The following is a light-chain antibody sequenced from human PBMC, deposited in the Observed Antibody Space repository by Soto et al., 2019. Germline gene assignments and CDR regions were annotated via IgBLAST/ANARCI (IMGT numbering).Light chain of an antibody. Sequence: EIVLTPSLSTRSLSPGERAPPSCRASQSVSNNYLACYQQTPGQAPRRLLYSASNRATGIPDRFSGSGSETDFTLTTSRLEPEDFAVYYCQQYGSSGTFGQGPKVDIK. CDR2: SAS. CDR3: QQYGSSGT. J-gene: IGKJ1*01. V-gene: IGKV3-20*01. CDR1: QSVSNNY.